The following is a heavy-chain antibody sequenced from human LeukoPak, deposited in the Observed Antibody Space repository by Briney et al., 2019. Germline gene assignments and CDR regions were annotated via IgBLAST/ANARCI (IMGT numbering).Heavy chain of an antibody. D-gene: IGHD5/OR15-5a*01. J-gene: IGHJ5*02. V-gene: IGHV1-18*01. CDR2: ISAYNGNT. CDR3: ARESLGVYVLGWFDP. CDR1: GYTFTSYG. Sequence: ASVKVSCKASGYTFTSYGISWVRQAPGQGLEWMGWISAYNGNTNYAQKLQGRVTMTTDTSTSTAYMELRSLRSDDTAVYYCARESLGVYVLGWFDPWGQGTLVTVSS.